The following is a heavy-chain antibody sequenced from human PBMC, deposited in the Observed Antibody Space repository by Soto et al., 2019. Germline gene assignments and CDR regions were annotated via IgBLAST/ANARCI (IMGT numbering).Heavy chain of an antibody. Sequence: KKRGASVKVSCKASGYTFTGYYMHWVRQAPGQGLEWMGWINPNSGGTNYAQKFQGWVTMTRDTSISTAYMELSRLRSDDTAVYYCARDGDTRQAALAFDYWGQGTLVTVSS. CDR3: ARDGDTRQAALAFDY. D-gene: IGHD5-18*01. V-gene: IGHV1-2*04. CDR1: GYTFTGYY. CDR2: INPNSGGT. J-gene: IGHJ4*02.